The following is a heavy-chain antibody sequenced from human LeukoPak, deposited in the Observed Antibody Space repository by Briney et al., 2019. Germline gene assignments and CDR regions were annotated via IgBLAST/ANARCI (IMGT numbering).Heavy chain of an antibody. V-gene: IGHV3-43*02. D-gene: IGHD2-2*01. CDR1: GFTFDDYP. J-gene: IGHJ4*02. CDR3: ARKYCSSTSCLFDC. Sequence: GGSLRLSCAASGFTFDDYPMHWVRQVPGKGLEWVPLISGDGGTRYYADSVKGRFTISRDNAKNSLYLQMNSLRAEDTAVYYCARKYCSSTSCLFDCWGQGTLVTVSS. CDR2: ISGDGGTR.